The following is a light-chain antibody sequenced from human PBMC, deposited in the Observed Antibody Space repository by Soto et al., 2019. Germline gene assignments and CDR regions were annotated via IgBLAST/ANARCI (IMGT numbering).Light chain of an antibody. CDR2: GAS. Sequence: EIVMTQSPATLSVSPGERATLSFRASQSVSSSYLAWYQQKPGQAPRLLIYGASSRATGIPDRFSGSGSGTDFTLTISRLEPEDFAVYYCQQYGSSPTFGQGTRLEIK. J-gene: IGKJ5*01. V-gene: IGKV3-20*01. CDR1: QSVSSSY. CDR3: QQYGSSPT.